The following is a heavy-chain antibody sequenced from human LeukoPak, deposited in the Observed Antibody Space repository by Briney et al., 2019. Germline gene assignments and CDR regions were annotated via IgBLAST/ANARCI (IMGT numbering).Heavy chain of an antibody. CDR1: GFTFSSYW. D-gene: IGHD4-11*01. CDR2: ISGSSGST. J-gene: IGHJ4*02. V-gene: IGHV3-23*01. CDR3: AKDRDYNVYIRFFDY. Sequence: PGGSLRLSCAASGFTFSSYWMHWVRQAPGKGLEWVSGISGSSGSTYYANSVKGRFTISRDNPKNTLYLQMNSLRAEDTAVYYCAKDRDYNVYIRFFDYWGQGTLVTVSS.